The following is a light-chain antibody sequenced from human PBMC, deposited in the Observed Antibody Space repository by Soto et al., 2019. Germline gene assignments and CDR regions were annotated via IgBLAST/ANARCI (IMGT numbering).Light chain of an antibody. CDR1: SSDVGGYNL. J-gene: IGLJ3*02. CDR3: CSYAGTSTLV. V-gene: IGLV2-23*01. Sequence: QSVLTQPASVSGSPGQSITISCTGTSSDVGGYNLVSWYQLLPGKAPKVMIYEGSKRPSGVSNRFSGSKSGNTASLTISGLQAEDEGDYYCCSYAGTSTLVFGGGTKLTVL. CDR2: EGS.